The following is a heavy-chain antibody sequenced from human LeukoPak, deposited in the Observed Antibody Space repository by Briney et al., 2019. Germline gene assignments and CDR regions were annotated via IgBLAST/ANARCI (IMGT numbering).Heavy chain of an antibody. CDR3: ARAHHYYGSGSTNDY. Sequence: ASVKVSCKASGYTFTSYAMHWVRQAPGQRLEWMGWINAGNGNTKYSQKFQGRVTIARDTSASTAYIELSSLRSEDTAVYYCARAHHYYGSGSTNDYWGQGTLVTVSS. CDR1: GYTFTSYA. D-gene: IGHD3-10*01. J-gene: IGHJ4*02. CDR2: INAGNGNT. V-gene: IGHV1-3*01.